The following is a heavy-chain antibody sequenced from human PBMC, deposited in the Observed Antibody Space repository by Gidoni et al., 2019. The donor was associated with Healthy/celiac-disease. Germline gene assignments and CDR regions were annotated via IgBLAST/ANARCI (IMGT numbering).Heavy chain of an antibody. CDR2: ISSSSSYI. J-gene: IGHJ6*03. CDR3: ARDPASYDFWSGYYYYMDV. Sequence: EVQLVESGGGLVKPGGSLRLSCAASGFTFSSYSMNWVRQAPGKGLEWVSSISSSSSYIYYADSVKGRFTISRDNAKNSLYLQMNSLRAEDTAVYYCARDPASYDFWSGYYYYMDVWGKGTTVTVSS. V-gene: IGHV3-21*01. D-gene: IGHD3-3*01. CDR1: GFTFSSYS.